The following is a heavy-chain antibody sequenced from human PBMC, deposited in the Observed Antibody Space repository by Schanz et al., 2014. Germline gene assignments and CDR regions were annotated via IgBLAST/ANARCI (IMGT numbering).Heavy chain of an antibody. J-gene: IGHJ3*02. D-gene: IGHD2-2*01. Sequence: QVQLVESGGGVVQPGRSLRLSCAASGFSFSTYAMHWVRQAPGKGLRCVAVISGNGGEKYYADSVKGRFTISRDNSKNALYLQMNSLRAEDTAVYYCAKRCSSTSCSHGAFDIWGQGTMVTVSS. CDR3: AKRCSSTSCSHGAFDI. V-gene: IGHV3-30*04. CDR1: GFSFSTYA. CDR2: ISGNGGEK.